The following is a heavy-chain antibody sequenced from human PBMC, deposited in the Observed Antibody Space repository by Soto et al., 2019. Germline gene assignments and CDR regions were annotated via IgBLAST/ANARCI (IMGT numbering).Heavy chain of an antibody. CDR3: ASSIWDFWSGYYTGNWFDP. D-gene: IGHD3-3*01. CDR2: IYHSGST. Sequence: SETLSLTCAVSGYSISSGYYWGWIRQPPGKGLEWIGSIYHSGSTYYNPSLKSRVTISVDTSKNQSSLKLSSVTAADTAVYYCASSIWDFWSGYYTGNWFDPWGQGTLVTVSS. CDR1: GYSISSGYY. V-gene: IGHV4-38-2*01. J-gene: IGHJ5*02.